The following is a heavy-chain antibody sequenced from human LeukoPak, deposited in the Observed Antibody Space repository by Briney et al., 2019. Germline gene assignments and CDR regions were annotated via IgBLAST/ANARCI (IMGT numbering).Heavy chain of an antibody. Sequence: GGSLRLSCAASGFTFSSYAMHWVRQAPGKGLEWVAVISYDGSNKYYADSVKGRFTISRDNSKNTLYLQMNSLRAEDTAVYCCARDLRSSKCYWGQGTLVTVSS. CDR2: ISYDGSNK. V-gene: IGHV3-30-3*01. CDR1: GFTFSSYA. J-gene: IGHJ4*02. CDR3: ARDLRSSKCY.